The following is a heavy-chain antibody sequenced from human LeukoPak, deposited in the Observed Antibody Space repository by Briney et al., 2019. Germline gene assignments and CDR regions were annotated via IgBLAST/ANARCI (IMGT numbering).Heavy chain of an antibody. CDR2: ISVSGGST. D-gene: IGHD3-22*01. V-gene: IGHV3-23*01. CDR3: AKDPLDSSRYYYVPHNWFDP. J-gene: IGHJ5*02. Sequence: GGSLRLACAASGFTFSSYAMSWVRQAPGKGLEWVSAISVSGGSTYYADSVKGRFTISRDNSKNTLYLQMNSLRAEDTAVYYCAKDPLDSSRYYYVPHNWFDPWGQGTLVTVS. CDR1: GFTFSSYA.